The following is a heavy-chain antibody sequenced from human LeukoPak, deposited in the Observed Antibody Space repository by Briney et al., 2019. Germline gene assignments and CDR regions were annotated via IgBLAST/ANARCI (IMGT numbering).Heavy chain of an antibody. CDR2: INPSGGST. CDR1: GYTFNNHY. V-gene: IGHV1-46*02. CDR3: ARQGTYSSAIGMGY. J-gene: IGHJ4*02. D-gene: IGHD6-19*01. Sequence: GASVKVSCKASGYTFNNHYMYWVRQAPGQGLECMGVINPSGGSTSYAQKFQGRVTMTRDTSTRTVYMEVNSLRSEDTAVYYCARQGTYSSAIGMGYWGQGTLVTVSS.